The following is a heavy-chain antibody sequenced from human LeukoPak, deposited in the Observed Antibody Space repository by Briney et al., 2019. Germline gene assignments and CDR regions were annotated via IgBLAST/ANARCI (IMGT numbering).Heavy chain of an antibody. J-gene: IGHJ4*02. Sequence: GGSLRLSCAASGFTFNTYWMRWVRQAPGKGLVWVSDINPEGITSNYADSVRGRFTISRDNAQNTLYLQMDGLRAEDTGIYYCVFFYTGLRIPYWGQGALVTVS. CDR1: GFTFNTYW. D-gene: IGHD3/OR15-3a*01. CDR2: INPEGITS. CDR3: VFFYTGLRIPY. V-gene: IGHV3-74*01.